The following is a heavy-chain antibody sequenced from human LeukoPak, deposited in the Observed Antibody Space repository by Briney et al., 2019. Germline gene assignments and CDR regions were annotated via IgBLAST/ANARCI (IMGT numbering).Heavy chain of an antibody. D-gene: IGHD6-19*01. J-gene: IGHJ4*02. CDR1: GFTFSTYA. V-gene: IGHV3-23*01. CDR2: ISGNGGST. CDR3: AKSGGVAGTTSYFDY. Sequence: ARSLRLSCAASGFTFSTYAMSWVRQAPGKGLEWVSAISGNGGSTYYADSVKGRFTISRDNSKDMLYVQMNSLRAEDTAVYYCAKSGGVAGTTSYFDYWGQGTLVTLSS.